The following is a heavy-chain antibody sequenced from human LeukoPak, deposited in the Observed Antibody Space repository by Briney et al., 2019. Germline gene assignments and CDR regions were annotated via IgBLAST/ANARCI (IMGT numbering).Heavy chain of an antibody. J-gene: IGHJ5*02. D-gene: IGHD3-22*01. CDR3: ARSYYYDSSDWWFDP. CDR2: IIPILGIA. CDR1: GGTFSSYT. Sequence: SVKVSCKASGGTFSSYTISWVRQAPGQGLEWMGRIIPILGIANYAQKFQGRVTITADKSTSTAYMERSSLRSEDTAVYYCARSYYYDSSDWWFDPWGQGTMVTVSS. V-gene: IGHV1-69*02.